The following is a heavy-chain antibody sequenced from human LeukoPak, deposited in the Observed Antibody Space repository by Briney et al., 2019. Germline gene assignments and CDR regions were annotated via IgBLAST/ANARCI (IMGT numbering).Heavy chain of an antibody. D-gene: IGHD3-10*01. J-gene: IGHJ5*02. CDR1: GYTFTSYY. Sequence: ASVKVSCKASGYTFTSYYMHWVRQAPGQGLEWMGIINPSGGSTSYAQKFQGRVTMTRDTSTSTVYMGLSSLRSEDTAVYYCARVGWDMVRGSRPFDPWGQGTLVTVSS. CDR3: ARVGWDMVRGSRPFDP. V-gene: IGHV1-46*01. CDR2: INPSGGST.